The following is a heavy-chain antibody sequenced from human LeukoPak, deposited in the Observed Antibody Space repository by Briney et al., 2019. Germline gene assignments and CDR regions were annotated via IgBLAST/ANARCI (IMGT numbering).Heavy chain of an antibody. CDR2: IYYSGST. V-gene: IGHV4-59*01. Sequence: PSETLSLTCTVSGGSISSYYWSWIRQPPGEGLEWIGYIYYSGSTNYNPSLKSRVTISVDTSKNQFSLKLSSVTAADTAVYYCARVGGSRRYFDYWGQGTLVTVSS. D-gene: IGHD3-16*01. CDR1: GGSISSYY. J-gene: IGHJ4*02. CDR3: ARVGGSRRYFDY.